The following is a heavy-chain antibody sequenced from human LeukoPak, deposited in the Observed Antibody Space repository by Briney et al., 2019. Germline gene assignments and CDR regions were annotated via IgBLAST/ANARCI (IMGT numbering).Heavy chain of an antibody. D-gene: IGHD4-17*01. CDR3: ARDDYGEPGWFDP. Sequence: GASVKVSCKASGYTFTSYAMNWVRQAPGQGLEWMGWISGYDSNTKYAQKLQGRVSLTTDSSTSTVYMELRSLRSDDTAVYYCARDDYGEPGWFDPWGQGTLVTVSS. V-gene: IGHV1-18*01. CDR1: GYTFTSYA. J-gene: IGHJ5*02. CDR2: ISGYDSNT.